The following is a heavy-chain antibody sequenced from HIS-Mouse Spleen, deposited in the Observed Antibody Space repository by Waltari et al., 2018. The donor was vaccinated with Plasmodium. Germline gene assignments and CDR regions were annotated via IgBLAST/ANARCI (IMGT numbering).Heavy chain of an antibody. J-gene: IGHJ4*02. CDR1: GYTFTGYY. CDR3: ARYLAAACLFDY. Sequence: QVQLVQSGAEVKKPGASVKVSCKASGYTFTGYYMHWVRQAPGQGLEWMRCINPTSCGTNVSQNFQGRVTMSMDTSISTSYMELSMLISDVTSVYYCARYLAAACLFDYLCQVILVTVSS. D-gene: IGHD6-13*01. CDR2: INPTSCGT. V-gene: IGHV1-2*02.